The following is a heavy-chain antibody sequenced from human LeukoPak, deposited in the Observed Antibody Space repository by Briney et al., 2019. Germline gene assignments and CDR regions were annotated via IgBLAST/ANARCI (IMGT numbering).Heavy chain of an antibody. CDR2: IKQDGSEK. Sequence: PGGSLRLSCEASEFTFSSYWMTWVRQAPGKGLEWVAIIKQDGSEKYYGDSVRGRFTISRDNAKNSLYLQMSGLRAEDTAIYYCARAVGNSGIDYWGRGTLVTASS. CDR1: EFTFSSYW. CDR3: ARAVGNSGIDY. J-gene: IGHJ4*02. V-gene: IGHV3-7*04. D-gene: IGHD1-26*01.